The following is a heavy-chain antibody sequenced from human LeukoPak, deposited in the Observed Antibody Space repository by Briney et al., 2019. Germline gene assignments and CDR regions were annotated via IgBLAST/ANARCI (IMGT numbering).Heavy chain of an antibody. D-gene: IGHD3-16*01. V-gene: IGHV3-48*03. J-gene: IGHJ6*03. CDR2: ISSSGSTI. CDR1: GFTFSSYE. CDR3: ARGGFGMAHGLDYYYYYMDV. Sequence: GGSLRLSCAASGFTFSSYEMNWVRQAPGKGLEWVSYISSSGSTIYYADSVKGRFTISRDNAKNSLYLQMNSLRAEDTAVYYCARGGFGMAHGLDYYYYYMDVWGKGTTVTVSS.